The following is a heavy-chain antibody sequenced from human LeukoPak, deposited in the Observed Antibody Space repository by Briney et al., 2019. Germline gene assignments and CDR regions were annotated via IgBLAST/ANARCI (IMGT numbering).Heavy chain of an antibody. CDR1: GFTFSSYA. Sequence: QPGGSLRLSCAASGFTFSSYAMSWVRQAPGKGLEWVSAISGSGGSTYYADSVKGRFTISRDNSKNTLYLQMNSLRAKDTAVYYCAKFYCSGTSCYLGYWGQGTLVTVSS. J-gene: IGHJ4*02. D-gene: IGHD2-2*01. CDR2: ISGSGGST. V-gene: IGHV3-23*01. CDR3: AKFYCSGTSCYLGY.